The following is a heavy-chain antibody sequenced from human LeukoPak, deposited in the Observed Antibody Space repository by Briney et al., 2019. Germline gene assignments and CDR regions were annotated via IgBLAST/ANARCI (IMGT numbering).Heavy chain of an antibody. J-gene: IGHJ3*02. CDR3: ARGVTFVVVVAYDVFDI. V-gene: IGHV1-18*01. Sequence: ASVKVSCKASGYTFTSYGISWVRQAPGQGLEWMGWISAYNGNTNYAQKLQGRVTMTTDTSTSTAYMELRSLRSDDTAVYYCARGVTFVVVVAYDVFDIWGQGTMVTVSS. CDR2: ISAYNGNT. D-gene: IGHD2-15*01. CDR1: GYTFTSYG.